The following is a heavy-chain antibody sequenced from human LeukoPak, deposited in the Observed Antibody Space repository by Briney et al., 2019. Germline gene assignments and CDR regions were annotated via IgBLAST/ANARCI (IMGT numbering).Heavy chain of an antibody. V-gene: IGHV3-9*01. CDR1: GFTFDDYA. Sequence: PGGSLRLSCAASGFTFDDYAMHWVRQAPGKGLEWVSGISWNSGSIGYADSVKGRFTISRDNAKNSLYLQMNSLRAEDTALYYCAKDSGADHWYFDLWGRGTLVTVSS. J-gene: IGHJ2*01. D-gene: IGHD1-1*01. CDR3: AKDSGADHWYFDL. CDR2: ISWNSGSI.